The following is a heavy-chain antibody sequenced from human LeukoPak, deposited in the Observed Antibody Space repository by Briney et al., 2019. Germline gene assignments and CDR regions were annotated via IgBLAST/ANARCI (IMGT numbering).Heavy chain of an antibody. Sequence: GGSLRLSCAASRFTFSNYGMHWVRQAPGKGLEWVAVIWYDGSNKYYADSVKGRFTIYRDNSKNTLYLQMNSLRAEDTAVYYCARGRGYDSGTYNYAFSDYWGQGTLVTVSS. CDR1: RFTFSNYG. V-gene: IGHV3-33*01. CDR2: IWYDGSNK. CDR3: ARGRGYDSGTYNYAFSDY. J-gene: IGHJ4*02. D-gene: IGHD3-22*01.